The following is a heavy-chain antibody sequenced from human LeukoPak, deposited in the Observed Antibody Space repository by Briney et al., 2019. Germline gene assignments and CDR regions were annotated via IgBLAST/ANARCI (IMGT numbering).Heavy chain of an antibody. J-gene: IGHJ6*03. Sequence: GGSLRLSCAASGFTFSSYEMNWVRQAPGKGLEWVSYISSSGSTIYYADSVKGRFTISRDNAKNSLYLQMNSLRAEDTAVYYCARVTGYSSGWYYYYYMDVWGKGTTVTISS. V-gene: IGHV3-48*03. CDR1: GFTFSSYE. D-gene: IGHD6-19*01. CDR3: ARVTGYSSGWYYYYYMDV. CDR2: ISSSGSTI.